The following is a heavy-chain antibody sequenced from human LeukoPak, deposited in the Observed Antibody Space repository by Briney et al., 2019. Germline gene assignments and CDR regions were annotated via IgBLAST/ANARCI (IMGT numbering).Heavy chain of an antibody. CDR3: ARQDYDFWSGYLSWFDP. CDR2: IYPGDSDT. J-gene: IGHJ5*02. D-gene: IGHD3-3*01. V-gene: IGHV5-51*01. CDR1: GYSFTSYW. Sequence: GESLKISCKGSGYSFTSYWIGWVRQMPGKGLEGMGIIYPGDSDTRYSPSFQGQVTISADKSISTAYLQWSSLKASDTAMYHCARQDYDFWSGYLSWFDPWGQGTLVTVSS.